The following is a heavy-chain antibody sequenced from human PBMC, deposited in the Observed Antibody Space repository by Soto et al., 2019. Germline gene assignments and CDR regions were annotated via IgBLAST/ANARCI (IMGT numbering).Heavy chain of an antibody. CDR1: GGSINSRYW. D-gene: IGHD3-10*01. CDR2: IYHSGST. CDR3: ARDQNGSGNYYMRYFDY. J-gene: IGHJ4*02. V-gene: IGHV4-4*02. Sequence: PSETLSLTCAVSGGSINSRYWWSWVRQSPGKGLEWIGEIYHSGSTNYNPSLKSRVTISVDKSKNQFSLNLSSVTAADTAVYYCARDQNGSGNYYMRYFDYWCQGTLVTISS.